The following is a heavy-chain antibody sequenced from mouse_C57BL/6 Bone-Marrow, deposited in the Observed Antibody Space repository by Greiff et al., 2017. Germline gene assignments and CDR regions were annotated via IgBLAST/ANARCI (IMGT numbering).Heavy chain of an antibody. Sequence: VPLQQPGAELVQPGASVTVSCKASGYTFTSYCMHWVKQRPGQGLEWIGRLHPSDSDPNYNQQFKGKATLTVDKSSSTAYMQVSSLTADDSAVYYCAIKGVITRVVVYYCDYWGQGTTLTVAS. D-gene: IGHD1-1*01. CDR1: GYTFTSYC. CDR2: LHPSDSDP. V-gene: IGHV1-74*01. J-gene: IGHJ2*01. CDR3: AIKGVITRVVVYYCDY.